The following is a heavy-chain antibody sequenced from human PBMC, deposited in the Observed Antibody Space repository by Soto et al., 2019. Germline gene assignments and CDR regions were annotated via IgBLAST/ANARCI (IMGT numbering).Heavy chain of an antibody. V-gene: IGHV3-49*04. Sequence: PGGSLRLSCTASGFTFGDYAMSWVRQAPGKGLEWVGFIRSKAYGGTTEYAASVKGRFTISRDDSKSIAYLQMNSLKTEDTAVYYCTRVQNHWSGYSWSSIRYGMDVWGQGTTVTVSS. D-gene: IGHD3-3*01. CDR1: GFTFGDYA. CDR2: IRSKAYGGTT. CDR3: TRVQNHWSGYSWSSIRYGMDV. J-gene: IGHJ6*02.